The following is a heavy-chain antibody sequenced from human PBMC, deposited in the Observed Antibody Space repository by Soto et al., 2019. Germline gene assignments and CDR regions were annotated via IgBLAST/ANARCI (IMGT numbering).Heavy chain of an antibody. V-gene: IGHV3-30-3*01. D-gene: IGHD5-12*01. Sequence: QVQLVESGGGVVQPGRSLRLSCAASGFTFSSYAMHWVRQAPGKGLEWVAVISYDGSNKYYADSVKGRFTISRDNSKNTLYLQMNSLRAEDTAVYYCARDRHDGLIEMATSPFDYCGQGPLVTVSS. CDR2: ISYDGSNK. J-gene: IGHJ4*02. CDR3: ARDRHDGLIEMATSPFDY. CDR1: GFTFSSYA.